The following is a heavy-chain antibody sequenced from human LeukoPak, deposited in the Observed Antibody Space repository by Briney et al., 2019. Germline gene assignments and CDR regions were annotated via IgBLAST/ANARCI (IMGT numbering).Heavy chain of an antibody. CDR3: ASETESDLDY. J-gene: IGHJ4*02. CDR2: IRYDGSNK. V-gene: IGHV3-30*02. D-gene: IGHD3-10*01. CDR1: GFTFCSYG. Sequence: GGSLRLSCAASGFTFCSYGMHWVRQAPGKGLEWVAFIRYDGSNKYYADSVKGRFTISRDNSKNTLHLQMNSLRAEDTAVYYCASETESDLDYWGQGTLVTVSS.